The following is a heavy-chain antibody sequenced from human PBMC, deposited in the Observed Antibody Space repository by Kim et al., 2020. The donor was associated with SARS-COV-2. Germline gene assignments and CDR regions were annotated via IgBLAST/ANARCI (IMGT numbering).Heavy chain of an antibody. V-gene: IGHV3-23*01. J-gene: IGHJ4*02. Sequence: ADTVQGRFTITGDNSKSTLYLQMNGLRAEDTAVYYCAKDAYGSGSLFDYWGQGTLVTVSS. CDR3: AKDAYGSGSLFDY. D-gene: IGHD3-10*01.